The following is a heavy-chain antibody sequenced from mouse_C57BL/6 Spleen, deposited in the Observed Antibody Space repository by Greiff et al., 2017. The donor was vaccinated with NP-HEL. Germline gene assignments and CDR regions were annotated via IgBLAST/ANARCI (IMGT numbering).Heavy chain of an antibody. CDR1: GFTFSSYA. V-gene: IGHV5S21*01. CDR3: ASHDGYYAMDY. D-gene: IGHD2-3*01. J-gene: IGHJ4*01. CDR2: ISSGSSTI. Sequence: EVKLVESGEGLVKPGGSLKLSCAASGFTFSSYAMSWVRQTPEKRLEWVAYISSGSSTIYYADTVKGRFTISRDNAKNTLFLQMTSLRSEDTAMYYCASHDGYYAMDYWGQGTSVTVSS.